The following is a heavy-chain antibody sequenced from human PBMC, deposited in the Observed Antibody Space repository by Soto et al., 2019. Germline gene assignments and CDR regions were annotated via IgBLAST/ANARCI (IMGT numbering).Heavy chain of an antibody. V-gene: IGHV1-2*04. D-gene: IGHD1-26*01. CDR1: GYTFTGYY. J-gene: IGHJ6*02. CDR2: INPNSGGT. Sequence: WASVKVSCKASGYTFTGYYMHWVRQAPGQGLEWMGWINPNSGGTNYAQKFQGWVTMTRDTSISTAYMELSRLRSDDTAVYYCARDLYSGSYSGYYYYGMDVWGQGTTVTVSS. CDR3: ARDLYSGSYSGYYYYGMDV.